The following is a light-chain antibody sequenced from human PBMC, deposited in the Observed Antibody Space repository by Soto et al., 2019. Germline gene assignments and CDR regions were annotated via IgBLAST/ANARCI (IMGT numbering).Light chain of an antibody. J-gene: IGKJ1*01. CDR2: KAS. Sequence: DIQMTQSPSTLSASVGDRVTLTCRASQSISSWLAWFQQKPGKAPKLLIYKASSLESGVPSRFSGSGSGTDFTLTISSLQPDDFATYYCQQYNIYPWTFGQGTQV. V-gene: IGKV1-5*03. CDR3: QQYNIYPWT. CDR1: QSISSW.